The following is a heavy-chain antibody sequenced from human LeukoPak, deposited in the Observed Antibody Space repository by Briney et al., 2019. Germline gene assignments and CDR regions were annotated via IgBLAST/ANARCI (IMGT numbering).Heavy chain of an antibody. D-gene: IGHD4-11*01. CDR3: ARVPDYNNWFDP. Sequence: SETLSLTCAVYGGSFSGYYWSWIRQPPGKGLEWIGEINHSGSTNYNPSLKSRVTISVDTSKNQFSLKLSSVTAADTAVYYCARVPDYNNWFDPWGQGTLVTVSS. V-gene: IGHV4-34*01. J-gene: IGHJ5*02. CDR1: GGSFSGYY. CDR2: INHSGST.